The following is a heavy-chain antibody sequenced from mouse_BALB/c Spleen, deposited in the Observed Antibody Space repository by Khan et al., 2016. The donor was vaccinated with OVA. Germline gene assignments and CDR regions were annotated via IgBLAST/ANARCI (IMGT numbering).Heavy chain of an antibody. J-gene: IGHJ3*01. V-gene: IGHV5-6*01. CDR3: TRLDYYYGSERLAY. D-gene: IGHD1-1*01. Sequence: EVKLVESGGDLVKPGGSLKLSCAVSGFTFSTYGMSWVRQTSDKRLVWVATVITGDSYTYYSDSVKGRFTISRDNAKNTLYLQMSGLKSEDTAMFYCTRLDYYYGSERLAYWGQGTLVTVSA. CDR1: GFTFSTYG. CDR2: VITGDSYT.